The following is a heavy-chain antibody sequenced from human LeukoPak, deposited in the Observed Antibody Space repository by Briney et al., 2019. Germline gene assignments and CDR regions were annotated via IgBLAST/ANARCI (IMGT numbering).Heavy chain of an antibody. D-gene: IGHD5-24*01. CDR3: ARRARWAQDFDY. Sequence: SETLSLTCTVSGGSVSGYYWGWIRQPPGKGLEWIAYIYYSGSTNYNPSLKSRVTISVDTSKNQFSLRLSSVTAADTAVYYCARRARWAQDFDYWGQGTLVTVSS. CDR2: IYYSGST. J-gene: IGHJ4*02. V-gene: IGHV4-59*08. CDR1: GGSVSGYY.